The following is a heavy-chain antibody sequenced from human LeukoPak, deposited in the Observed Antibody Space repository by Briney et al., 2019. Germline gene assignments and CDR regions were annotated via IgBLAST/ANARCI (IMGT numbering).Heavy chain of an antibody. D-gene: IGHD2-2*01. CDR3: ATVVPAAKYGMDV. J-gene: IGHJ6*02. CDR2: IYYSGST. Sequence: KPSETLSLTCTVSGGSISSGGYYWSWIRQHPGKGLEWIGYIYYSGSTYYNPSLKSRVTISVDTSKNQFSLKLSSVTAADTAVYYCATVVPAAKYGMDVWGQGTTVTVSS. V-gene: IGHV4-31*03. CDR1: GGSISSGGYY.